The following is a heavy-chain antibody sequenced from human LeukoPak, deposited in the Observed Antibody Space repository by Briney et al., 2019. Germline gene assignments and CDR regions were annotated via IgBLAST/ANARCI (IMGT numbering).Heavy chain of an antibody. CDR3: ARHGVPYYYGMDV. V-gene: IGHV3-33*01. Sequence: PGGSLRLSCAASGFTFSSYGMHWVRQAPGKGLEWVAVIWYDGSNKYYADSVKGRFTIPRDNSKNTLYLQMNSLRAEDTAVYYCARHGVPYYYGMDVWGQGTTVTVSS. CDR1: GFTFSSYG. J-gene: IGHJ6*02. D-gene: IGHD3-16*01. CDR2: IWYDGSNK.